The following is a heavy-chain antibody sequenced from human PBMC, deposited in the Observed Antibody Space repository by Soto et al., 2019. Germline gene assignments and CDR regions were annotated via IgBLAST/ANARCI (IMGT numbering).Heavy chain of an antibody. Sequence: EVQLLESGGGLVQPGGSLRLSCAASGFTFSSYAMSWVRQAPGKGLEWVSAISGSGGSTYYADSVKGRFTISRDNSKNTLDLQMNSLRDEDTAVYYCAKDPDGGSYFEYFQHWGQGTLVTVSS. V-gene: IGHV3-23*01. CDR1: GFTFSSYA. CDR3: AKDPDGGSYFEYFQH. J-gene: IGHJ1*01. CDR2: ISGSGGST. D-gene: IGHD1-26*01.